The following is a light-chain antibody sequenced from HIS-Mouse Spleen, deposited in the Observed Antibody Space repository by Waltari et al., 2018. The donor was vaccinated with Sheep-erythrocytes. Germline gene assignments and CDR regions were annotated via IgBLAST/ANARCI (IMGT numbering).Light chain of an antibody. Sequence: QSALTQPASVSGSPGQSITISCTGTSSYVWSYNLVSWYQQHPGQAPKLMIYEGSKRPSGVSNRFSGSKSGNTASLTISGLQAEDEADYYCCSYAGSSTWVFGGGTKLTVL. V-gene: IGLV2-23*01. J-gene: IGLJ3*02. CDR3: CSYAGSSTWV. CDR1: SSYVWSYNL. CDR2: EGS.